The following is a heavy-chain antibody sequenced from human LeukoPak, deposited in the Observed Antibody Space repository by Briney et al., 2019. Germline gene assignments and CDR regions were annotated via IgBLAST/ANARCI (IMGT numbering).Heavy chain of an antibody. D-gene: IGHD3-10*01. V-gene: IGHV3-9*01. J-gene: IGHJ4*02. CDR2: LTWNSGSV. Sequence: GRSLRLSCAASGFTFEDYAMHWVRLAPGKGLEWVSGLTWNSGSVGYADSVKGRFTISRDNAKNSLYLQMNSLRAEDTAVYYCARDNWLLWYVDYWGQGTLVTVSS. CDR1: GFTFEDYA. CDR3: ARDNWLLWYVDY.